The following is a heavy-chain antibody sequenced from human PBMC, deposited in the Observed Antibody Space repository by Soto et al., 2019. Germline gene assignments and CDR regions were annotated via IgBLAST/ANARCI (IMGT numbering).Heavy chain of an antibody. J-gene: IGHJ3*01. CDR2: INAGNGNT. D-gene: IGHD3-22*01. Sequence: QVHLVQSGAEVMKPGASVKVSCKASGYTFTGLAIHWVRQAPGQRLEWMGWINAGNGNTKYSQNFQGRVTFTRDTSANTAHMELSSLRSEDTAVYYCARGYYYESSDFYADAFDVWGQGTMVTVPS. V-gene: IGHV1-3*01. CDR1: GYTFTGLA. CDR3: ARGYYYESSDFYADAFDV.